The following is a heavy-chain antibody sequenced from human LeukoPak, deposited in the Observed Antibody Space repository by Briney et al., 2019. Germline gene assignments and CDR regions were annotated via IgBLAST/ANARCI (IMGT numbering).Heavy chain of an antibody. CDR2: VSADGGST. V-gene: IGHV3-43*02. D-gene: IGHD1-7*01. J-gene: IGHJ4*02. Sequence: PGGSLRLSCAASGFTFHNSAMHWVRQAPGRGLEWVSLVSADGGSTYYADSVKGRFTISRDNSKSCLYLQMNRLTTEDTALYYCSPYHWNYLGDYWGQGTLVTVSS. CDR3: SPYHWNYLGDY. CDR1: GFTFHNSA.